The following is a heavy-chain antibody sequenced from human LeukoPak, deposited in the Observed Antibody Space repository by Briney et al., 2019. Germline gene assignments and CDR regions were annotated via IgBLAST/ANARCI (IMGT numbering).Heavy chain of an antibody. CDR3: ASEDPRRRLGFDY. J-gene: IGHJ4*02. V-gene: IGHV4-34*01. CDR1: GGSFSGYY. Sequence: PSETLSLTCAVYGGSFSGYYWSWIRQPPGKGLEWIGEINHSGSTNYNPSLKSRVTISVDTSKNQFSLKLSSVTAADAAVYYCASEDPRRRLGFDYWGQGTLVTVSS. CDR2: INHSGST. D-gene: IGHD3-9*01.